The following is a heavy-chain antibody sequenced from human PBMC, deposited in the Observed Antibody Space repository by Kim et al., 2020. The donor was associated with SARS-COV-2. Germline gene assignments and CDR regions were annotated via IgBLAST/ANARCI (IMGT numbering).Heavy chain of an antibody. J-gene: IGHJ6*02. D-gene: IGHD3-10*01. V-gene: IGHV1-18*01. CDR3: ARIPWFYYYGMDV. Sequence: PKLQGRVTMTTDTSTSTADMELRSLRSDDTAVYYCARIPWFYYYGMDVWGQGTTVTVSS.